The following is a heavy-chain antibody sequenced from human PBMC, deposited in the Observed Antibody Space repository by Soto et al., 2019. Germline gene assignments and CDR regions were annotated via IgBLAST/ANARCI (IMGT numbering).Heavy chain of an antibody. CDR1: GLTFSRFA. V-gene: IGHV3-23*01. D-gene: IGHD3-10*01. CDR3: ANDKGPGSYTNWCFDV. Sequence: EVQVLQSGGGLVQPGGSLRLSCAASGLTFSRFAMSWVRQAPGKGLEWVATIHGSGAITNYADFVRRRFTISRDKSKDTMYLQLNTLRVEDTAVYYCANDKGPGSYTNWCFDVWGRGTLVTVSS. CDR2: IHGSGAIT. J-gene: IGHJ2*01.